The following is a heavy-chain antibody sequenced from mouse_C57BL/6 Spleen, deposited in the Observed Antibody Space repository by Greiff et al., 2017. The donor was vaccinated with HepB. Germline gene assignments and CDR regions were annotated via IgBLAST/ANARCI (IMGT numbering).Heavy chain of an antibody. CDR2: ISYDGSN. CDR1: GYSITSGYY. J-gene: IGHJ3*01. V-gene: IGHV3-6*01. Sequence: DVKLQESGPGLVKPSQSLSLTCSVTGYSITSGYYWNWIRQFPGNKLEWMGYISYDGSNNYNPSLKNRISITRDTSKNQFFLKLNSVTTEDTATYYCARDLFFGSSYGFAYWGQGTLVTVSA. CDR3: ARDLFFGSSYGFAY. D-gene: IGHD1-1*01.